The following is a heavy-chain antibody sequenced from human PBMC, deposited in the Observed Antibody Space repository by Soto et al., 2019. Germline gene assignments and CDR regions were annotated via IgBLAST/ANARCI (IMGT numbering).Heavy chain of an antibody. Sequence: PSETLSLTCAVYGGSFSGYYWSWIRQPPGKGLEWIGEINHSGSTNYNPSLKSRVTISVDTSKNQLSLKLSSVTAADTAVYYCARDTQGGNYVPWGQGTLVTVSS. CDR2: INHSGST. CDR3: ARDTQGGNYVP. CDR1: GGSFSGYY. V-gene: IGHV4-34*01. D-gene: IGHD1-7*01. J-gene: IGHJ5*02.